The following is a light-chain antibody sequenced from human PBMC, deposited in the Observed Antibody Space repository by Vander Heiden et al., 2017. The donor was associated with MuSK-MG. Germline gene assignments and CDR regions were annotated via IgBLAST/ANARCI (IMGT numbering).Light chain of an antibody. J-gene: IGLJ2*01. CDR1: SSDVGGYNY. V-gene: IGLV2-14*03. CDR2: DVS. Sequence: QSALTQPASVSGSPGQSITISCTGTSSDVGGYNYVSWYQQHPGKAPKRMMYDVSNRPSGVSNRISGSKSGNTASLTISGLQAEDEADVYCSSYTSSRTWVFGGGTKLTVL. CDR3: SSYTSSRTWV.